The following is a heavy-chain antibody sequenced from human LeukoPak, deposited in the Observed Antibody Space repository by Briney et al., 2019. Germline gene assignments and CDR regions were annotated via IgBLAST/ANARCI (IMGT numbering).Heavy chain of an antibody. V-gene: IGHV3-73*01. Sequence: PGGSLRLSCAGSGFTFRGSAMHWVRQASGKGLEWVGRIRTKANNYATAYAASLSGRFTISRDDSKNMAYLHLNGLKTEDTALYYCARNILTGYYNGGDYWGQGTLVTVSS. CDR1: GFTFRGSA. J-gene: IGHJ4*02. CDR2: IRTKANNYAT. CDR3: ARNILTGYYNGGDY. D-gene: IGHD3-9*01.